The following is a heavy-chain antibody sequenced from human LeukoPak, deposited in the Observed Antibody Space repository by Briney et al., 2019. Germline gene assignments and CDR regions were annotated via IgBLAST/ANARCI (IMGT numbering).Heavy chain of an antibody. CDR1: GGSISSGSYY. J-gene: IGHJ4*02. D-gene: IGHD6-13*01. CDR3: ARDQGDSSSWSQIDY. V-gene: IGHV4-39*07. Sequence: PSETLSLTCTVSGGSISSGSYYWGWIRQPPGKGLEWIGNVYYSGSTYYNPSLKSRVTISVDTSKNQFSLKLSSVTAADTAVYYCARDQGDSSSWSQIDYWGQGTLVIVSS. CDR2: VYYSGST.